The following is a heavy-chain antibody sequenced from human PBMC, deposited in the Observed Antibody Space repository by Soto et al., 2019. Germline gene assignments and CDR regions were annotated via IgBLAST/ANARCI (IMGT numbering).Heavy chain of an antibody. V-gene: IGHV3-30*18. CDR2: ISYDGSNK. CDR3: AKEIETYYYDSSGYIFAFDI. D-gene: IGHD3-22*01. Sequence: GGSLRLSCAASGFTFSSYGMHWVRQAPGKGLEWVAVISYDGSNKYYADSVKGRFTISRDNSKNTLYLQMNSLRAEDTAVYYCAKEIETYYYDSSGYIFAFDIWGQGTMVTVSS. J-gene: IGHJ3*02. CDR1: GFTFSSYG.